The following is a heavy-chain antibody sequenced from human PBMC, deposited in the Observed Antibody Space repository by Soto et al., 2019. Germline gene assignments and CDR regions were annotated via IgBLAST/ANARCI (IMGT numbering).Heavy chain of an antibody. D-gene: IGHD3-16*01. CDR2: ISYDGSNK. CDR1: GFTFRSYG. J-gene: IGHJ6*03. CDR3: AKDMAKSMINYYYYMDV. V-gene: IGHV3-30*18. Sequence: QVQLVESGGGVVQPGRSLRLSCAASGFTFRSYGMHWVRQAPGKGLEWVAVISYDGSNKYSTDSVKGRFTISRDNSKNTLYLQMNSLRAEDTAVYYCAKDMAKSMINYYYYMDVWGKGTTVTVSS.